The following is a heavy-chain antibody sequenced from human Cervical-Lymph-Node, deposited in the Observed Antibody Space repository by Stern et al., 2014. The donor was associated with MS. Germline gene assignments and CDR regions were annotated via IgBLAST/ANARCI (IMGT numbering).Heavy chain of an antibody. J-gene: IGHJ2*01. CDR3: AGDRRVLEWSYWYFDL. D-gene: IGHD3-3*01. CDR1: GSSFNDLG. V-gene: IGHV3-21*06. Sequence: EVQLVESGGGLVKPGGSLRLSCSASGSSFNDLGMSWVRQAPGKGLEWVSSLSSSSSHIYYADSVKGRFTISRDNAKNSVFLHMNGLRAEDTAVYFCAGDRRVLEWSYWYFDLWGRGTLVAVSS. CDR2: LSSSSSHI.